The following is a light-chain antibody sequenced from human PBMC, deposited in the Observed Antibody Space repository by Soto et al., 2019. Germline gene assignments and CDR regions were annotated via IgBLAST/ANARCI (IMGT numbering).Light chain of an antibody. CDR3: QQYNSYPWT. Sequence: DIQMTQYPSTLSGSVGDRVTITCRASQTISSWLAWYQQKPGKAPKLLIYKASSLESGVPSRFSGSGSGTEFTLTISSLQPDDVATYYCQQYNSYPWTFGQGTKVDIK. CDR2: KAS. J-gene: IGKJ1*01. CDR1: QTISSW. V-gene: IGKV1-5*03.